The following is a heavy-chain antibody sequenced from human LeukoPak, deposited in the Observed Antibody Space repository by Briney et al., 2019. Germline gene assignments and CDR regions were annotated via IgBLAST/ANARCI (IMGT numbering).Heavy chain of an antibody. V-gene: IGHV1-2*04. J-gene: IGHJ4*02. D-gene: IGHD3-22*01. CDR3: AMLYGSSGYYFDY. Sequence: ASVKVSFKASGYTFTGYYMHWVRQAPGQGLEWVGLINPNSGGTNYAQKFQGWVTLTRDRSITTVSMELSRLRSDDEAVYYCAMLYGSSGYYFDYWGQGTLVTVSS. CDR1: GYTFTGYY. CDR2: INPNSGGT.